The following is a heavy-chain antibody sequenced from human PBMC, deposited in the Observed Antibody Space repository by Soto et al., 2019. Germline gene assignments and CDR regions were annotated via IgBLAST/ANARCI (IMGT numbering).Heavy chain of an antibody. CDR1: GYTFTSYA. CDR2: IIASFGTA. D-gene: IGHD6-13*01. Sequence: GASVKVSCKASGYTFTSYAMHWVRQAPGQRLEWMGGIIASFGTANYAQKFQGRVTITADASTSTAYMELSSLRSEDTAVYYCAREAAAGSFDYWGQGTLVTVSS. CDR3: AREAAAGSFDY. J-gene: IGHJ4*02. V-gene: IGHV1-69*13.